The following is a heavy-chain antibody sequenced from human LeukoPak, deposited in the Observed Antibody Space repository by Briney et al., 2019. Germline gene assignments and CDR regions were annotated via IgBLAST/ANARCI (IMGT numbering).Heavy chain of an antibody. CDR1: GFTVSSNY. CDR2: IYSGGST. Sequence: PGGSLRLSCAASGFTVSSNYMSWVRQAPGKGLEWVSVIYSGGSTYYADSVKGRFTISRDNSKNTLYLQMNILRAEDMAVYYCAKDGYDYYYYYMDVWGKGTTVTVSS. D-gene: IGHD1-1*01. CDR3: AKDGYDYYYYYMDV. V-gene: IGHV3-53*01. J-gene: IGHJ6*03.